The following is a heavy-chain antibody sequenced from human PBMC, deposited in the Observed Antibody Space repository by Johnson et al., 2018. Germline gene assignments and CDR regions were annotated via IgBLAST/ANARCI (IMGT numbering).Heavy chain of an antibody. D-gene: IGHD5-12*01. J-gene: IGHJ6*03. Sequence: QVQLVQSGAEVKKPGASVKVSCKASGYTFTSYPMHWVRQAPGQRLEWMGWINAGNGNTKYSQKFQGRVTITRDTSASTAYMELSSMSSEDTAVYYFARDSDIVATIFYFYYMDVWGKGTMFTVSS. CDR1: GYTFTSYP. CDR3: ARDSDIVATIFYFYYMDV. CDR2: INAGNGNT. V-gene: IGHV1-3*01.